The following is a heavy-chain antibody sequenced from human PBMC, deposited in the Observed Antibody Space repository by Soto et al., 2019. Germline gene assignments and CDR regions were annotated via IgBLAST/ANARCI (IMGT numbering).Heavy chain of an antibody. J-gene: IGHJ6*02. Sequence: PSETLSLTCTVSGGSISSSSYYWGWIRQPPGKGLEWIGSIYYSGSTYYNPSLKSRVTISVDTSKNQFSLKLSSVTAADTAVYYCASSSSSWYGRDYYYYGMDVWGQGTTVTVSS. D-gene: IGHD6-13*01. CDR3: ASSSSSWYGRDYYYYGMDV. CDR1: GGSISSSSYY. CDR2: IYYSGST. V-gene: IGHV4-39*01.